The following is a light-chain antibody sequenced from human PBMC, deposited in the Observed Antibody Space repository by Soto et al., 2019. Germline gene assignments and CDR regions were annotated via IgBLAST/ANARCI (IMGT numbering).Light chain of an antibody. Sequence: QSALTQPPSASGSPGQSVTISCTGTSSDIGAYIYVSWYQQHPGKAPKLIISEVSRRPSGVPERFSGSKSGNTASLTISGLQAEDEADYYCSSYTSSTNYVFGTGTKLTVL. J-gene: IGLJ1*01. CDR3: SSYTSSTNYV. CDR2: EVS. CDR1: SSDIGAYIY. V-gene: IGLV2-8*01.